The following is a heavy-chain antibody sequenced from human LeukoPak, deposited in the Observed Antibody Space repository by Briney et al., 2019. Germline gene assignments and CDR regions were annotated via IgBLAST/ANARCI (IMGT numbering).Heavy chain of an antibody. CDR2: FYDTRSP. V-gene: IGHV4-59*01. CDR1: GGSINLYY. Sequence: SETLSLTCTVSGGSINLYYWSWIRQPPWKGLEWIGYFYDTRSPKYNPSLERRVTISVDMSRKQFSLNISSVTTADTAVYYCARGRGSLTYWGQGTLATVSS. J-gene: IGHJ4*02. D-gene: IGHD3-10*01. CDR3: ARGRGSLTY.